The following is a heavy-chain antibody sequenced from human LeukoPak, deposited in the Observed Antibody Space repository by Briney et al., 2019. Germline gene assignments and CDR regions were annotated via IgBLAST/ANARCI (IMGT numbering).Heavy chain of an antibody. CDR2: SNADGSEE. CDR3: ARDRAYGTFDY. V-gene: IGHV3-7*01. J-gene: IGHJ4*02. Sequence: GGSLRLSCVDSGFTFSNSWMNWVRQAPGRGLEWVATSNADGSEEFYVESVKGRFTISRNNARNSLFLHMDSLRAEDTAVYYCARDRAYGTFDYWGQGTLVTVSS. D-gene: IGHD4-17*01. CDR1: GFTFSNSW.